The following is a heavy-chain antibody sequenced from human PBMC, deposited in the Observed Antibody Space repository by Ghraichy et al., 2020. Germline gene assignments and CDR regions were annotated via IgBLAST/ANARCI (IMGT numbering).Heavy chain of an antibody. CDR1: GGSVSSGSYY. D-gene: IGHD3-3*01. CDR3: ARDLLLHYDFWSGYFPPPDAFDI. CDR2: IYYSGST. V-gene: IGHV4-61*01. Sequence: SETPSLTCTVSGGSVSSGSYYWSWIRQPPGKGLEWIGYIYYSGSTNYNPSLKSRVTISVDTSKNQFSLKLSSVTAADTAVYYCARDLLLHYDFWSGYFPPPDAFDIWGQGTMVTVSS. J-gene: IGHJ3*02.